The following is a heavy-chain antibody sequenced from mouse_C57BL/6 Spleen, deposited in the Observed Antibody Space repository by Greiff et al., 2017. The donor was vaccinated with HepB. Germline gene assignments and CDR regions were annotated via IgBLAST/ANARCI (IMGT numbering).Heavy chain of an antibody. D-gene: IGHD1-1*01. CDR1: GYTFTEYT. Sequence: QVQLQQSGAELVKPGASVKLSCKASGYTFTEYTIHWVKQRSGQGLEWIGWFYPGSGSIKYNEKFKSKATLTVDKSSSTAYMQLSSLTSEDSAVYYCASYYGSSFTDYWGQGTTLTVSS. V-gene: IGHV1-62-2*01. CDR2: FYPGSGSI. J-gene: IGHJ2*01. CDR3: ASYYGSSFTDY.